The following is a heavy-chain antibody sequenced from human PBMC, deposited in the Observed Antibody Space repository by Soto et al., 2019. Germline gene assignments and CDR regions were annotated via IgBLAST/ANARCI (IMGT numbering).Heavy chain of an antibody. CDR3: ASAAREYYYYGMDV. V-gene: IGHV3-23*01. J-gene: IGHJ6*02. CDR2: ISGSGGST. CDR1: GFTFSSYA. Sequence: EAQLLESGGGLVQPGGSLRLSCAASGFTFSSYAMSWVRQAPGKGLEWVSVISGSGGSTYYADSVKGRFTISRDNSKNTLYLQMNSQRAEDTAVYYCASAAREYYYYGMDVWGQGTTVTVSS.